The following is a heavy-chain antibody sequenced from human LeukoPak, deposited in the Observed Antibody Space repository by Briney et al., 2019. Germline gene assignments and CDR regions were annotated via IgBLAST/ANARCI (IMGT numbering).Heavy chain of an antibody. CDR1: GYPFHAYD. J-gene: IGHJ6*03. D-gene: IGHD2-15*01. V-gene: IGHV1-18*01. Sequence: ASVKVSCKGSGYPFHAYDIIWVRQAPGQGLEWMGWISPYNGHTNYAQRFQGRITMTTDTSTSTAYMELGSLRSDDTAVYYCARHVVVVVAATETYFYYYMDVWGKGTPVTISS. CDR2: ISPYNGHT. CDR3: ARHVVVVVAATETYFYYYMDV.